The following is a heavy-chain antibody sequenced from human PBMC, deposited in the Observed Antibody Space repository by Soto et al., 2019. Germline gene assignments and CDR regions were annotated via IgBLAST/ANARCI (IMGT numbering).Heavy chain of an antibody. J-gene: IGHJ5*01. D-gene: IGHD3-9*01. Sequence: GGSLRLSCVGSGFSLSSYAMSWVRQAPGKGLQCVSTISGSGGRSYSQYYADSVKGRFTVSRDKSKNTLYLQITSLGVEDTAVYYCATATGYHPLHWLDSWGQGPLVTVSS. CDR3: ATATGYHPLHWLDS. V-gene: IGHV3-23*01. CDR1: GFSLSSYA. CDR2: ISGSGGRSYSQ.